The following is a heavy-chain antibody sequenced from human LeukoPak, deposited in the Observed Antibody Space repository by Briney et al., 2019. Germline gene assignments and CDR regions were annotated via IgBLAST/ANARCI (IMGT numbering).Heavy chain of an antibody. D-gene: IGHD2-2*01. J-gene: IGHJ3*02. CDR1: GFTFSSYG. Sequence: GGSLRLSCAASGFTFSSYGMSWVRQAPGKGLEWVSAISGSGGSTHYADSVKGRFTISRDNAKNSLYLQMNSLRAEDTAVYYCARHQRKVVVDAFDIWGQGTMVTVSS. CDR3: ARHQRKVVVDAFDI. CDR2: ISGSGGST. V-gene: IGHV3-23*01.